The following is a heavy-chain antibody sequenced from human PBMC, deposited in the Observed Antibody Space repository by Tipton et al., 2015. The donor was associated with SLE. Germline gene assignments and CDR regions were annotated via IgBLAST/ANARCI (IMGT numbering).Heavy chain of an antibody. D-gene: IGHD3-10*01. CDR3: ARNPVTMVRGVIPGAFDI. CDR1: GGSISSHY. Sequence: TLSLTCTVPGGSISSHYWSWIRQPPGKGLEWIGYIYYSGSTNYNPSLKSRVTISVDTSKNQFSLKLSSVTAADTAVYYCARNPVTMVRGVIPGAFDIWGQGTMVTVSS. J-gene: IGHJ3*02. CDR2: IYYSGST. V-gene: IGHV4-59*11.